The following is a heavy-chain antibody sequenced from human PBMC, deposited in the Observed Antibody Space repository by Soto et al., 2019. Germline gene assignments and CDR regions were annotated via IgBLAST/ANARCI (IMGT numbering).Heavy chain of an antibody. CDR2: IWYDGSNN. J-gene: IGHJ4*02. CDR1: GFTFSSYG. CDR3: ARDGSTGKWLPFGY. D-gene: IGHD3-22*01. V-gene: IGHV3-33*01. Sequence: QVQLVESGGGVVQPGRSLRLSCAASGFTFSSYGMHWVRQAPGKGLEWVAVIWYDGSNNYYADSVTGRFTISRDNSKTTLYLQMNSLRAEDTAVYYCARDGSTGKWLPFGYWGQGTLVTVSS.